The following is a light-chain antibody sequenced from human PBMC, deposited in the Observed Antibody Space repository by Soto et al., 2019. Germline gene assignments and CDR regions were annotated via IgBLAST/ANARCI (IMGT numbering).Light chain of an antibody. CDR1: SSYIGGYDY. J-gene: IGLJ2*01. CDR2: ELT. CDR3: SSYAGSNNVI. Sequence: QSALTQPPSASGSPGQSVTISCTGTSSYIGGYDYVSWFQHHPGRAPKLMIYELTTRPSGVPDRFSGSRSGNTASLTVSGLQAEDEADYYCSSYAGSNNVIFGGGTKLTVL. V-gene: IGLV2-8*01.